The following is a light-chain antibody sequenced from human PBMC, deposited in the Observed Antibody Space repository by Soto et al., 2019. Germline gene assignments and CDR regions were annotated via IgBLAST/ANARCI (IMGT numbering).Light chain of an antibody. V-gene: IGKV3-11*01. CDR3: QQSSDWPWT. CDR1: QSVDST. CDR2: DAS. J-gene: IGKJ1*01. Sequence: ETVMTQSPATLSVSPGERATLSRRASQSVDSTLAWYQQKPGQAPRLLIYDASNRATGIPARFSGSGSGTDFTLTISSLEPEDFAVYYCQQSSDWPWTFGQGTKV.